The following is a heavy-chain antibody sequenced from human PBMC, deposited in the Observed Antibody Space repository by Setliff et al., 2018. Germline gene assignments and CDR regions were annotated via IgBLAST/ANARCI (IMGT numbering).Heavy chain of an antibody. V-gene: IGHV3-7*01. CDR3: VRDWASGDDH. CDR2: IHQDGSKR. Sequence: PGESLKISCAASGFTFGSYWMTWVRQAPEKGLEWVANIHQDGSKRHYVDSVKGRFTISRDNAKNSLFLQMNILEVEDTAVYYCVRDWASGDDHWGRGTLVTVSS. D-gene: IGHD3-10*01. CDR1: GFTFGSYW. J-gene: IGHJ4*02.